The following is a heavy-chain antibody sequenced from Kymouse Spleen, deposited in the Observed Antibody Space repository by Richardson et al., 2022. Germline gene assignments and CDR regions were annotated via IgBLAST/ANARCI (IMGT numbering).Heavy chain of an antibody. D-gene: IGHD6-6*01. CDR1: GGSFSGYY. V-gene: IGHV4-34*01. J-gene: IGHJ6*02. CDR2: INHSGST. Sequence: QVQLQQWGAGLLKPSETLSLTCAVYGGSFSGYYWSWIRQPPGKGLEWIGEINHSGSTNYNPSLKSRVTISVDTSKNQFSLKLSSVTAADTAVYYCARYSSSYYYYYGMDVWGQGTTVTVSS. CDR3: ARYSSSYYYYYGMDV.